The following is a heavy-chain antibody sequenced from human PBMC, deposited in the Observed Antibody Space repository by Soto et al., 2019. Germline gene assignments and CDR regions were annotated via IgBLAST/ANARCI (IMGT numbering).Heavy chain of an antibody. CDR3: ARDEDSYGYDY. CDR2: IYYSGST. D-gene: IGHD5-18*01. Sequence: QVQLQESGPGLVKPSQTLSLTCTVSGGSISSGDYYWSWIRQPPGKGLEWVGYIYYSGSTYYNPSLKSRVTIAVHTSKNQFPLKLSSVTAADTAVYYCARDEDSYGYDYWGQGTLVTVSS. J-gene: IGHJ4*02. V-gene: IGHV4-30-4*01. CDR1: GGSISSGDYY.